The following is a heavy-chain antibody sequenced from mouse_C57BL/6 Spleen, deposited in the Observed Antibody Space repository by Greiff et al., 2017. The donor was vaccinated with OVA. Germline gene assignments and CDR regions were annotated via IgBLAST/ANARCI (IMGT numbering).Heavy chain of an antibody. V-gene: IGHV1-26*01. Sequence: EVQLQQSGPELVKPGASVKISCKASGYTFTDYYMNWVKQSHGKSLEWIGDINPNNGGTSYNQKFKGKATLTVDKSSSTAYMELRSLTSEDSAVYYCARGDGYYNAMDYWGQGTSVTVSS. D-gene: IGHD2-3*01. CDR2: INPNNGGT. CDR3: ARGDGYYNAMDY. J-gene: IGHJ4*01. CDR1: GYTFTDYY.